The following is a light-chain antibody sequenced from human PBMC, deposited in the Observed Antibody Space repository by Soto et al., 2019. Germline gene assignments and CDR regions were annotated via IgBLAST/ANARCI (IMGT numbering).Light chain of an antibody. CDR1: SSDVAAYNF. CDR3: SSYTSGGNYV. J-gene: IGLJ1*01. V-gene: IGLV2-14*01. Sequence: QCVLTQPAAVSGSPGQSVAISCTGTSSDVAAYNFVSWYQQHPGKAPKLMVFDVSNRPSGVSGRFSGSKSGNTASLTISGLQAEDEADYYCSSYTSGGNYVFGSGTMVTVL. CDR2: DVS.